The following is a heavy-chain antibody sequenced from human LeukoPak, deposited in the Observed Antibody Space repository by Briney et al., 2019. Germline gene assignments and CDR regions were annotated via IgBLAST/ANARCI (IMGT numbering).Heavy chain of an antibody. J-gene: IGHJ3*02. CDR1: CGYW. Sequence: GEPLKISCKDSCGYWLGWVRHMPGKGLERMGIIYPGASDIRYSPAFQGQGTISAERSISTAYLQWSSLKASDTARYYCARCSTCARSSGYYDAFDIWGQGTMVTVSS. CDR3: ARCSTCARSSGYYDAFDI. V-gene: IGHV5-51*01. CDR2: IYPGASDI. D-gene: IGHD3-22*01.